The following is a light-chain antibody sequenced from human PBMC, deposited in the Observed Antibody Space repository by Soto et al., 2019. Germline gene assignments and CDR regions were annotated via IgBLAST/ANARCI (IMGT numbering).Light chain of an antibody. CDR1: QSIRSY. Sequence: DIQMTQSPSSLSASVGDRVTITCRASQSIRSYLNWYQQKPGKAPKLLIYATSNLQSGVPSRFSGSGSGTDFTLTISSLQREDFATYYCQQSYSTLWTFGQGTKVEIK. J-gene: IGKJ1*01. V-gene: IGKV1-39*01. CDR2: ATS. CDR3: QQSYSTLWT.